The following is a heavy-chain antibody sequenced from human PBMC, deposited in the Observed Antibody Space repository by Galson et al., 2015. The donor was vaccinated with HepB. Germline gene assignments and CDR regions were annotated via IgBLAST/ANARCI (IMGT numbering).Heavy chain of an antibody. CDR3: ARESYYDFWRPRHFDY. V-gene: IGHV4-34*01. J-gene: IGHJ4*02. Sequence: ETLSLTCAVYGGSFSGYYWSWIRQPPGKGLEWIGEINHSGSTNYNPSLKSRVTISVDTSKNQFSLKLSSVTAADTAVYYCARESYYDFWRPRHFDYWGQGTLVTVSS. CDR2: INHSGST. CDR1: GGSFSGYY. D-gene: IGHD3-3*01.